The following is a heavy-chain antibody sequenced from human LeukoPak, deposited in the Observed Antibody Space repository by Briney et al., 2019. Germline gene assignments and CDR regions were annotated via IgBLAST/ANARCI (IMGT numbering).Heavy chain of an antibody. Sequence: SETLSLTCTVSGGSISSYYWSWIRQPPGKGLEWIGYIYYSGSTYYNPSLKSRVTISVDTSKNQFSLKLSSVTAADTAVYYCARGGGYCSSTSCYAWAFDIWGQGTMVTVSS. V-gene: IGHV4-59*08. CDR1: GGSISSYY. D-gene: IGHD2-2*01. CDR2: IYYSGST. CDR3: ARGGGYCSSTSCYAWAFDI. J-gene: IGHJ3*02.